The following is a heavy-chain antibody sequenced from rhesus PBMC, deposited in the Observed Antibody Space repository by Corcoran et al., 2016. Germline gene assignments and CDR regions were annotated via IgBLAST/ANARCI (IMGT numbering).Heavy chain of an antibody. Sequence: QLQLQESGPGLVKPSETLSVTCAVSGGPISSSYWSWIRQAPGKGLEWIGYIYGSGSSTNSNPSLKSRVTLSVDTSKNQLSLKLSSVTAADTAVYYCASYWGDELGYWGQGVLVTVSS. V-gene: IGHV4-169*02. CDR1: GGPISSSY. J-gene: IGHJ4*01. D-gene: IGHD3-34*01. CDR2: IYGSGSST. CDR3: ASYWGDELGY.